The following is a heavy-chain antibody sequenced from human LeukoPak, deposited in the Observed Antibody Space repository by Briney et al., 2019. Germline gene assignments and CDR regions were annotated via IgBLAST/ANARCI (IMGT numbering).Heavy chain of an antibody. Sequence: QPGGSLRLSCAASGFTFSSYAMHWVRQAPGKGLEWVAVISYDGSNKYYADSVKGRFTISRDNSKNTLYLQMNSLRAEDTAVYYCARDYPCSGGSCYSSHYYYGMDVWGKGTTVTVSS. D-gene: IGHD2-15*01. J-gene: IGHJ6*04. V-gene: IGHV3-30*04. CDR2: ISYDGSNK. CDR1: GFTFSSYA. CDR3: ARDYPCSGGSCYSSHYYYGMDV.